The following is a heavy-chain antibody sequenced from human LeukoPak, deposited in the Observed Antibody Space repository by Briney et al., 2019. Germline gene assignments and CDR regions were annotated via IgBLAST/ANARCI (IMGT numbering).Heavy chain of an antibody. Sequence: PGGSLRLSCTGSGFTFSQAWMSWVRQAPGKGLEWVGRIKSKKDGETRDYAAPVKGRFTISRDDSKNTLYLGMSSLETEDTAVYYCATDDYYGNSGTLDADFFDYWGQGTLVAVSS. CDR2: IKSKKDGETR. D-gene: IGHD3-22*01. V-gene: IGHV3-15*01. CDR1: GFTFSQAW. J-gene: IGHJ4*02. CDR3: ATDDYYGNSGTLDADFFDY.